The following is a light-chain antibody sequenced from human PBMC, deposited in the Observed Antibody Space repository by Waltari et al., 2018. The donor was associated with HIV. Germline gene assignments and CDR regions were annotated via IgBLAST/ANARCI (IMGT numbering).Light chain of an antibody. CDR2: SNN. J-gene: IGLJ1*01. Sequence: QSVLAQPPSASGTPGQRVPIPCSGSTSNIGGNTVSWYQQLPGTAPKLLIKSNNQRPSGVPDRFSGSTSGTSASLVISGLQSEDEADYYCAAWDDSLKGGAFGPGTKVTVL. CDR3: AAWDDSLKGGA. V-gene: IGLV1-44*01. CDR1: TSNIGGNT.